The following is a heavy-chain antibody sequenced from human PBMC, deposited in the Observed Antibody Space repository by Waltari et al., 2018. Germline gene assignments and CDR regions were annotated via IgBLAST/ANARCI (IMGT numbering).Heavy chain of an antibody. V-gene: IGHV3-7*01. Sequence: EVHLVESGGDLVQPGGSLRLSCTVSGFTFSTSWMSWVRQAPGEGLEWVGNMDPDGSTKSYVESVEGRVTISRENAENSLYVEMNSLRVEDTAVYYCARDMAYQPYDYWGQGTLVTVSS. J-gene: IGHJ4*02. CDR2: MDPDGSTK. CDR1: GFTFSTSW. D-gene: IGHD2-2*01. CDR3: ARDMAYQPYDY.